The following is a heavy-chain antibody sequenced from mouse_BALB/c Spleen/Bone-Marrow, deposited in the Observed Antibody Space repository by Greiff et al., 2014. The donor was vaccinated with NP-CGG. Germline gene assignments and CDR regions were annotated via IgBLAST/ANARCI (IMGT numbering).Heavy chain of an antibody. V-gene: IGHV5-6-5*01. D-gene: IGHD2-10*02. J-gene: IGHJ3*01. Sequence: EVQLVESGGGLVKPGGSLKLSCAASGFTFSSYAMSWVCQTPEKRLEWVASISSGGSTYYPDSVKGRFTISRDNARNILYLQMSSLRSEDTAMYYCTKRGAYGNFWFAYWGQGTLVTVSA. CDR2: ISSGGST. CDR3: TKRGAYGNFWFAY. CDR1: GFTFSSYA.